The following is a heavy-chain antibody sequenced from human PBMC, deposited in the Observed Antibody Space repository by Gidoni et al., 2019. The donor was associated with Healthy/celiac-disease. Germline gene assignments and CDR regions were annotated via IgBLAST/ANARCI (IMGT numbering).Heavy chain of an antibody. D-gene: IGHD6-6*01. CDR3: ARAGRSIAARAGMDV. V-gene: IGHV4-61*01. CDR1: GGSVSSGSYY. Sequence: QVQLQESGPGLVKPSETLSLTCTVSGGSVSSGSYYWSWIRQPPGKGLEWIGYIYYSGSTNYNPSLKSRVTISVDTSKNQFSLKLSSVTAADTAVYYCARAGRSIAARAGMDVWGQGTTVTVSS. CDR2: IYYSGST. J-gene: IGHJ6*02.